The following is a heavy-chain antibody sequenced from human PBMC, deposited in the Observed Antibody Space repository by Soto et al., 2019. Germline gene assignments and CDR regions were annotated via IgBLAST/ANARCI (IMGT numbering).Heavy chain of an antibody. CDR2: XSYDGSNK. CDR3: XXXXXXXXXXXXXXXXYYYYYGMYV. V-gene: IGHV3-30-3*01. J-gene: IGHJ6*02. Sequence: QVQLVESGGGVVQPGRSLRLSCAASGFTFSSYAMHWVRQAPGXXXXXXXXXSYDGSNKYYADSVKXRFTXXRXNSXXXXXXXXXXXXXXXXXXXXXXXXXXXXXXXXXXXXXYYYYYGMYVWGQGTTVTVSS. CDR1: GFTFSSYA.